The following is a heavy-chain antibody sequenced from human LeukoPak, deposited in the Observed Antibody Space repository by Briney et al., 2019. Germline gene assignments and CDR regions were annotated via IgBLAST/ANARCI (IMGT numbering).Heavy chain of an antibody. Sequence: SGTLSLTCTVSGGSISNYYWSWIRQPPGKGLEWIGYIYYSGSTNYKSSLKSRVTISVDTSKNQFSLKLSSVTAADTAVYYCARDTRGDILTGAHAFDIWGQGTMVTVSS. CDR1: GGSISNYY. D-gene: IGHD3-9*01. CDR3: ARDTRGDILTGAHAFDI. J-gene: IGHJ3*02. V-gene: IGHV4-59*01. CDR2: IYYSGST.